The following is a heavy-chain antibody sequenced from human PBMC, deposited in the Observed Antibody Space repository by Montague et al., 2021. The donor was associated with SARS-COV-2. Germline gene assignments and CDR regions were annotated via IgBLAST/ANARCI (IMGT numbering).Heavy chain of an antibody. J-gene: IGHJ4*02. Sequence: SETLSLTCTVSGGSISSSSYFWGWIRQPPGKGLEWIGSIYYSGSTYYNPSLKSRVTISVDTSKNQFSLKLSSVTAADTAVFYCARKTSRGLTIFGVVTASYCFDYWGQGILVTVSS. CDR1: GGSISSSSYF. CDR2: IYYSGST. D-gene: IGHD3-3*01. V-gene: IGHV4-39*01. CDR3: ARKTSRGLTIFGVVTASYCFDY.